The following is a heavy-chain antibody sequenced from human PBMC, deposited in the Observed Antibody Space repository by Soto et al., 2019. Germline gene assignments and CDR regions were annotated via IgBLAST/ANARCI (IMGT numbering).Heavy chain of an antibody. CDR3: AKGAVPNCSSTSCYVRDAFDI. CDR1: GFTFSSYA. V-gene: IGHV3-23*01. D-gene: IGHD2-2*01. CDR2: ISDSGGST. J-gene: IGHJ3*02. Sequence: GGSLRLSCAASGFTFSSYAMSWVRQAPGKGLEWVSAISDSGGSTYYADSVKGRFTISRDNSKNTLYLQMNSLRAEDTAVYYCAKGAVPNCSSTSCYVRDAFDIWGQGTMVTVSS.